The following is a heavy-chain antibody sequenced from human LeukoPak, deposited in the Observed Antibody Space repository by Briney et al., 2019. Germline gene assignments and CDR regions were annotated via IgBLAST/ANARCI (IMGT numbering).Heavy chain of an antibody. J-gene: IGHJ4*02. Sequence: ASVKVSCKASGYTFTGYYMHWVRQAPGQGLEWMGWINPNSGATNYAQKFQGRFTMTRDTSISTAYMEVSRLRSDDTAVFYCAREGSGYPYWGQGTLVTVSS. D-gene: IGHD3-22*01. CDR3: AREGSGYPY. V-gene: IGHV1-2*02. CDR2: INPNSGAT. CDR1: GYTFTGYY.